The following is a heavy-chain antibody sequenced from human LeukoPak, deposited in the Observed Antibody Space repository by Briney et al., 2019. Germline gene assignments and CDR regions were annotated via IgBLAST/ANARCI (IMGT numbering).Heavy chain of an antibody. D-gene: IGHD2-15*01. Sequence: GGSLRLSCAASGFTFSSYAMSWVRQAPGKGLEGVSAISGSGGSTYYADSVKGRFTISRDNSKNTLYLQMNSLRAEDTAVYYCAKLHYCSGGSCSFDYWGQGTLVTVSS. CDR2: ISGSGGST. CDR1: GFTFSSYA. V-gene: IGHV3-23*01. CDR3: AKLHYCSGGSCSFDY. J-gene: IGHJ4*02.